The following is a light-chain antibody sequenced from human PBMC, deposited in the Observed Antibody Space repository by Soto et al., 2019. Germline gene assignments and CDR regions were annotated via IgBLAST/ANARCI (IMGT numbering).Light chain of an antibody. CDR1: QSVGSY. J-gene: IGKJ1*01. CDR3: QQDYKFPWT. CDR2: GAS. Sequence: DIVMTQSPATLSLSPGEGATLSCRASQSVGSYLSWYQQKPGQAPRLLIYGASTRATGIPPRFSGSGSGTDFTLTISSLQPEDFAVYYCQQDYKFPWTFGQGTK. V-gene: IGKV3D-7*01.